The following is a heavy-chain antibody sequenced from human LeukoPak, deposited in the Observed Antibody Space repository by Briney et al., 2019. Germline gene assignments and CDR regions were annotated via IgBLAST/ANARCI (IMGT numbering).Heavy chain of an antibody. V-gene: IGHV5-51*01. Sequence: GESLKISCKTSGYRFTNYWIGWVRQMPGEGLEWMAIIYPGDSDTRHRPCFQGNVTLPADKSIATAYLQWSSLKASDTAIYYCARGPLFSDLWSGPFTDTFYMWGQGTMVTVSS. CDR3: ARGPLFSDLWSGPFTDTFYM. J-gene: IGHJ3*02. D-gene: IGHD3-3*01. CDR1: GYRFTNYW. CDR2: IYPGDSDT.